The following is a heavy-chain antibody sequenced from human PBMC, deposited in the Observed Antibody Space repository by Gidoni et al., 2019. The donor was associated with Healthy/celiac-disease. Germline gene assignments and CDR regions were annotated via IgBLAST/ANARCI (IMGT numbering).Heavy chain of an antibody. CDR2: INAGNGNT. CDR1: GYTFTSYA. Sequence: QVQLVQSGAEVKKPGASVKVSCKASGYTFTSYAMHWVRQAPGQRLEWMGWINAGNGNTKYSQKFQGRVTITRDTSASTAYMELSSLRSEDTAVYYCARGASIVVVRQLNWFDPWGQGTLVTVSS. D-gene: IGHD3-22*01. J-gene: IGHJ5*02. CDR3: ARGASIVVVRQLNWFDP. V-gene: IGHV1-3*01.